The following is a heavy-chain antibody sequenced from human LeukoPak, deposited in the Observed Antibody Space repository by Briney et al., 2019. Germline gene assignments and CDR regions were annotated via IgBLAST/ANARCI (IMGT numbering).Heavy chain of an antibody. CDR2: ISSSSSYI. CDR1: GFTFSSYS. Sequence: PGGSLRLSCAASGFTFSSYSMNWVRQAPGKGLEWVSSISSSSSYIYYADSVKGRFTISRDNAKNSLYLQMNSLRAEDTAVYYCARDRGVGATTKAFDIWGQGTMVTVSS. J-gene: IGHJ3*02. CDR3: ARDRGVGATTKAFDI. V-gene: IGHV3-21*01. D-gene: IGHD1-26*01.